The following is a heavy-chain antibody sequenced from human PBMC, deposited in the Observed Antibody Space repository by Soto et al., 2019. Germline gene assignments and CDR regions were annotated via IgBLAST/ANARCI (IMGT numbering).Heavy chain of an antibody. D-gene: IGHD6-19*01. CDR3: ATGSGWYSPDH. CDR2: IGNDGSSR. Sequence: GGSLRLSCAASGFTFSSNWMHWVRQGPGKGLVWVSRIGNDGSSRDYADSVKGRFTISRDNAKNTLYLGMSSLRAEDTAVYYCATGSGWYSPDHWGQGTLVTVSS. J-gene: IGHJ4*02. CDR1: GFTFSSNW. V-gene: IGHV3-74*01.